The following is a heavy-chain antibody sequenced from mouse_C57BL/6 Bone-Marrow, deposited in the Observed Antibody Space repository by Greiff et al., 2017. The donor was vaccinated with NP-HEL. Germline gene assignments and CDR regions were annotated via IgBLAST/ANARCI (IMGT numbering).Heavy chain of an antibody. J-gene: IGHJ1*03. CDR1: GYTFTSYW. CDR3: ARERNYYYGFDV. V-gene: IGHV1-69*01. D-gene: IGHD1-1*01. Sequence: QVQLKQSGAELVMPGASVKLSCKASGYTFTSYWMHWVKQRPGQGLEWIGEIDPSDSYTNYNQKFKGKSTLTVDKSSSTAYMQLSSLTSEDSAVYYCARERNYYYGFDVWGTGTTVTVSS. CDR2: IDPSDSYT.